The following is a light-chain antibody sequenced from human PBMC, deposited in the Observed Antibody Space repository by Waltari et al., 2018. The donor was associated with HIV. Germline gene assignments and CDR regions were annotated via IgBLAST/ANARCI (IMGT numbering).Light chain of an antibody. CDR1: QNVESW. V-gene: IGKV1-5*03. J-gene: IGKJ2*01. CDR3: QQYNSDFYT. Sequence: IQMTQSPSILSASVGDRVTITCRASQNVESWLAWYQQRPGRAPKLLIYKASTLEYAVPARFSGSGSGTDFTLTINSLQPDDFATYYCQQYNSDFYTFGQGTRLELK. CDR2: KAS.